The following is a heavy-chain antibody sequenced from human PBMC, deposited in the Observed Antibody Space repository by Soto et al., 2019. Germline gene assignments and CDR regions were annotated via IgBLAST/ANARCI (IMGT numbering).Heavy chain of an antibody. CDR2: ISAYNGNT. V-gene: IGHV1-18*04. CDR3: ARVDSSGWQYKYYFDY. D-gene: IGHD6-19*01. CDR1: GYTFTSYG. Sequence: SVKVSCKASGYTFTSYGISWVRQAPGQGLEWMGWISAYNGNTNYAQKLQGRVTMTTDTSTSTAYMELRSLRSDDTAVYYCARVDSSGWQYKYYFDYWGQGTLVTVSS. J-gene: IGHJ4*02.